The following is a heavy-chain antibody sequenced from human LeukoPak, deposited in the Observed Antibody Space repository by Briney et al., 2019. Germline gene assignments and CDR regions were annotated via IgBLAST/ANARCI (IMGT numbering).Heavy chain of an antibody. Sequence: GVLRLSCTASGFTFSSYWMSWVRQAPGKGLEWVANIKQDGSEKYYVDSVKGRFTISRDNAKNSLCLQMNSLRAEDTAVYYCASAFGRYGDYLGYWGQGTLVTVSS. CDR3: ASAFGRYGDYLGY. V-gene: IGHV3-7*01. J-gene: IGHJ4*02. D-gene: IGHD4-17*01. CDR1: GFTFSSYW. CDR2: IKQDGSEK.